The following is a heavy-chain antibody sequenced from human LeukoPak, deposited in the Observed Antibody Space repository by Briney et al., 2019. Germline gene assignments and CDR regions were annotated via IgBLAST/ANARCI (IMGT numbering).Heavy chain of an antibody. V-gene: IGHV3-48*02. D-gene: IGHD3-22*01. J-gene: IGHJ4*02. Sequence: GGSLRLSCAAWGFTFSCYGMHWVRQAPRRRLEWVSYISSSSDSIYHADSVKGPFTISRDNAENSLYLQMNSPRDEDTAVYYCARAMRSRYDYWGQGTLVTVSS. CDR3: ARAMRSRYDY. CDR2: ISSSSDSI. CDR1: GFTFSCYG.